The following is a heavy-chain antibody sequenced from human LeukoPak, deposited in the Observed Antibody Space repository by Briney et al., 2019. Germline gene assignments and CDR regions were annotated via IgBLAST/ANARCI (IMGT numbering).Heavy chain of an antibody. CDR3: ARIYCSSTNCYRHFDY. J-gene: IGHJ4*02. Sequence: GGSLRLSCTASGFTFGTYWMTWVRQDPGKGLDWVANMKQDGSEKYYVDSVKGRFTISRDNAKNSLYLQMNSLRAEDTAVYYCARIYCSSTNCYRHFDYWGQGTLVTVSS. D-gene: IGHD2-2*01. CDR2: MKQDGSEK. V-gene: IGHV3-7*01. CDR1: GFTFGTYW.